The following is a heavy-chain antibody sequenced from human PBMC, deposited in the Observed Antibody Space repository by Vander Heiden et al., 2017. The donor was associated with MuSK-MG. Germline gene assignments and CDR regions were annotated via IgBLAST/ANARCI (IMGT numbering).Heavy chain of an antibody. CDR3: ARGFEGTFDY. CDR2: INPNSGGT. CDR1: GFTFTDYY. J-gene: IGHJ4*02. D-gene: IGHD1-1*01. V-gene: IGHV1-2*02. Sequence: QVPLVPAGAEVKKPGASVKVSCKASGFTFTDYYIHWVRQAPGQGLEYMGWINPNSGGTDYVQKFQGRVTMTRDTSITTAYMELNRLISDDTAVYYCARGFEGTFDYWGQGALVIVSS.